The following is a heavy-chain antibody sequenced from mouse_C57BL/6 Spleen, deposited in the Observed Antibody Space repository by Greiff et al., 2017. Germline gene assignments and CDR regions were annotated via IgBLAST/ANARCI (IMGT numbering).Heavy chain of an antibody. J-gene: IGHJ3*01. CDR2: IYPRSGNT. Sequence: VKQRTGQGLERIGEIYPRSGNTYYNEKFKGKATLTADKSSSTAYMELRSLTAEDSAVYFCARSGDYDVWEWGQGTLVTVSA. D-gene: IGHD2-4*01. V-gene: IGHV1-81*01. CDR3: ARSGDYDVWE.